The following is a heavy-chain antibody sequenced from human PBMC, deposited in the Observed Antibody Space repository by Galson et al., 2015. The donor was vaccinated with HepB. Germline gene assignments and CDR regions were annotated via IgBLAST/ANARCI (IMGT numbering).Heavy chain of an antibody. CDR1: GGTFSSYA. CDR2: IIPILGIA. V-gene: IGHV1-69*04. J-gene: IGHJ3*02. Sequence: SVKVSCKASGGTFSSYAISWVRQAPGQGLEWMGRIIPILGIANYAQKFQGRVTITADKSTSTAYMELSNLRSEDTAVYYCARGTSQQTYSGHAFDIWGQGTMVTVSS. D-gene: IGHD2-15*01. CDR3: ARGTSQQTYSGHAFDI.